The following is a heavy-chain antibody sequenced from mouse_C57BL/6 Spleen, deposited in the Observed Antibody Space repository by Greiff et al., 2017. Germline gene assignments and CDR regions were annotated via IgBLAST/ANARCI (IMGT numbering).Heavy chain of an antibody. CDR3: ARTLYSNYLYYFDY. D-gene: IGHD2-5*01. CDR2: IDPSDSYT. V-gene: IGHV1-50*01. CDR1: GYTFTSYW. Sequence: QVQLQQPGAELVKPGASVKLSCKASGYTFTSYWMQWVKQRPGQGLEWIGEIDPSDSYTNYNQKVKGKATLTVDTSSSTAYMQLSSLTSEDSSVYYCARTLYSNYLYYFDYWGQGTTLTVSS. J-gene: IGHJ2*01.